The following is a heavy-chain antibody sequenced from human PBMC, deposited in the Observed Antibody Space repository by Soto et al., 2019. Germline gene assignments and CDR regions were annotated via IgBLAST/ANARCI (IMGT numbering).Heavy chain of an antibody. CDR1: GGSINNYY. CDR2: VYYTGSN. CDR3: ARTREGTTTYYFDY. Sequence: SETLSLTCTVSGGSINNYYWSWIRQSPGKGLEWIGYVYYTGSNNNYNPSLKGRAIISVDSSKTQFSLRVTSVTAADTAVYYCARTREGTTTYYFDYWGQGSLVTVSS. D-gene: IGHD1-26*01. V-gene: IGHV4-59*01. J-gene: IGHJ4*02.